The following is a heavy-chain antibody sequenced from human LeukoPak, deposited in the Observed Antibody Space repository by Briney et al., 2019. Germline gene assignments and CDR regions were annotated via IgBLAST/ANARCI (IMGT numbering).Heavy chain of an antibody. CDR2: INPNSGGT. Sequence: ASVKVSCKASGYTFTGYYMHWVRQVPGQGLEWMGRINPNSGGTNYAQKFQGRVTMTRDTSISTAYMELSRLRSDDTAVYYCASGGPGGSIHYYYYYMDVWGKGTTVTVSS. CDR1: GYTFTGYY. D-gene: IGHD3-10*01. CDR3: ASGGPGGSIHYYYYYMDV. V-gene: IGHV1-2*06. J-gene: IGHJ6*03.